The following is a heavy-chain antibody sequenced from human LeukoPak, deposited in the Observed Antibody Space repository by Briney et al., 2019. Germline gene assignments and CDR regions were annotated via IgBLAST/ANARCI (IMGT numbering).Heavy chain of an antibody. CDR2: ISAYNGNT. CDR3: ARVSTHYGAFDY. V-gene: IGHV1-18*01. CDR1: GYTLTSYG. D-gene: IGHD4-17*01. J-gene: IGHJ4*02. Sequence: ASVKVSCKASGYTLTSYGISWVRQAPGQGLEWMGWISAYNGNTNYAQKLQGRVTMTTDTSTSTAYMELRSLRSDDTAVYYCARVSTHYGAFDYWGQGTLVTVSS.